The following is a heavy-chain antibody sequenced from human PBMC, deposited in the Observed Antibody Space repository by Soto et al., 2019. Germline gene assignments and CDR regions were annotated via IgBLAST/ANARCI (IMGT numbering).Heavy chain of an antibody. Sequence: ASVKVSCKASGYTLTGYYMHWVRQAPGQGLEWMGWINPNSGGTNYAQKFQGWVTMTRDTSISTAYMELSRLRSDDTAVYYCARSPLIVVVIDAFDIWGQGTMVTVSS. CDR1: GYTLTGYY. D-gene: IGHD3-22*01. V-gene: IGHV1-2*04. CDR3: ARSPLIVVVIDAFDI. J-gene: IGHJ3*02. CDR2: INPNSGGT.